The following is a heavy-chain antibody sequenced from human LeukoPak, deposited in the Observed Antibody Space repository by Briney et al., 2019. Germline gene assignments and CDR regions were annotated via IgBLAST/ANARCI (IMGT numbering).Heavy chain of an antibody. CDR2: INAGNGNT. V-gene: IGHV1-3*01. CDR3: ARDEIDYYDSSGYYRH. CDR1: GYTFTSYA. J-gene: IGHJ4*02. D-gene: IGHD3-22*01. Sequence: ASVKVSCKASGYTFTSYAMHWVRQAPGQRLEWMGWINAGNGNTKYSQRFQGRVTNTRDTSASTAYMELSSLRSEDTAVYYCARDEIDYYDSSGYYRHWGQGTLVTVSS.